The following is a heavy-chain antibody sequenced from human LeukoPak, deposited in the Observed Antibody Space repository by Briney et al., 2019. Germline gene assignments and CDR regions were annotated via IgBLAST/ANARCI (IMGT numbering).Heavy chain of an antibody. D-gene: IGHD2-15*01. Sequence: PSETLSLTCTVSGGSISSYFWSWIRRPPEKGLEWIGYIYYSGSTNYNPSLKSRVTISVDTSKNQFSLKLSSVTAADTAVYYCARHGSYCRGASCYFHYGMDVWGQGTTVTVSS. CDR1: GGSISSYF. V-gene: IGHV4-59*08. CDR2: IYYSGST. J-gene: IGHJ6*02. CDR3: ARHGSYCRGASCYFHYGMDV.